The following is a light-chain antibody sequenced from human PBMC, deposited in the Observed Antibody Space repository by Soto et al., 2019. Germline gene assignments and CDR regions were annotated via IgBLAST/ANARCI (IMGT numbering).Light chain of an antibody. CDR2: GAS. V-gene: IGKV1-9*01. J-gene: IGKJ4*01. CDR3: QQTRSYPST. Sequence: IQLTQSPSSLSASVGDSVTITCRASQGITSYLAWYQQKPGKAPNLLIYGASTLQSGVPSRFSGSGSGTDFTLTISTLQAEDFATYYCQQTRSYPSTFGGGTKLDIK. CDR1: QGITSY.